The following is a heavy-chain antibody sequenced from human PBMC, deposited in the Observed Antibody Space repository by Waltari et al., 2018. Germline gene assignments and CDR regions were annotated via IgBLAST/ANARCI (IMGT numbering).Heavy chain of an antibody. CDR3: AKGHSGSYGLKD. CDR2: ISWNSYNL. J-gene: IGHJ4*02. V-gene: IGHV3-9*01. D-gene: IGHD1-26*01. CDR1: GFNFGDYA. Sequence: EVQLVESGGGLVQPGRSLRLSCAVAGFNFGDYAMHWFRQVPGKGLEWVSGISWNSYNLGYADSVKGRFTISRDNAKNSLYLQMNSLRPEDTALYYCAKGHSGSYGLKDWGQGTLVTVSS.